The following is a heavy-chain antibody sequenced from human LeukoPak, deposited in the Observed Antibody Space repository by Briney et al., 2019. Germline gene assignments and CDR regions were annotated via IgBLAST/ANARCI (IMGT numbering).Heavy chain of an antibody. J-gene: IGHJ4*02. CDR1: GFTFSIYA. Sequence: GGSLRLSCAASGFTFSIYAMSWVRQAPGKGLEWVSGITYIDGSTYYADSAKGRFTISRDNSKNTLYLQMNSLRAEDTAVYYCARTGYNYGTPLNDWGQGTLVTVSS. D-gene: IGHD5-18*01. CDR2: ITYIDGST. CDR3: ARTGYNYGTPLND. V-gene: IGHV3-23*01.